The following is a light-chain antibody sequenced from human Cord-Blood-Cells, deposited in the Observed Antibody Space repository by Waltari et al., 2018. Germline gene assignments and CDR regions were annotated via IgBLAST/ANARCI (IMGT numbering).Light chain of an antibody. CDR2: AAS. J-gene: IGKJ2*01. V-gene: IGKV3-20*01. CDR1: QSLSRSR. Sequence: ESVLTQSPDTLSLSPGGRATLSCRASQSLSRSRLAWYQQKPGQAPRLLIYAASSRATGIPDRFSGSGSGTDFSLTISRVEPEDVAVYYCQQYSSSVMYTFGQGTKLEIQ. CDR3: QQYSSSVMYT.